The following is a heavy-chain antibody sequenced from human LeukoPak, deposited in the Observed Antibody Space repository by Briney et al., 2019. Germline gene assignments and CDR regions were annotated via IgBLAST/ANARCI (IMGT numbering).Heavy chain of an antibody. CDR3: ARPVYCSSTSCSGDAFDI. CDR2: INPNSGGT. CDR1: GYTFTGYY. Sequence: ASVKVSCKASGYTFTGYYMHWVRQAPGQGLEWMGWINPNSGGTNYAQKFQGRVTMTRDTSISTAYMELSRLRSDDTAVYYCARPVYCSSTSCSGDAFDIWGQGTMVTVSS. D-gene: IGHD2-2*01. V-gene: IGHV1-2*02. J-gene: IGHJ3*02.